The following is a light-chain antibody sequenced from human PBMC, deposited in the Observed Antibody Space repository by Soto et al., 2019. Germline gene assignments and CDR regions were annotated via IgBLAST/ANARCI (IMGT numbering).Light chain of an antibody. CDR3: QSYDSSLSFYV. V-gene: IGLV1-40*01. CDR2: GNS. J-gene: IGLJ1*01. CDR1: SSNIGAGYD. Sequence: QSVLTQPPSVSGAPGQRVTISCTGSSSNIGAGYDVHWYQQLPGTAPKLLIYGNSNRPSGVPDRFSGSKSGTSASLAITGLQAEDEADYYCQSYDSSLSFYVFGTGTKAHRP.